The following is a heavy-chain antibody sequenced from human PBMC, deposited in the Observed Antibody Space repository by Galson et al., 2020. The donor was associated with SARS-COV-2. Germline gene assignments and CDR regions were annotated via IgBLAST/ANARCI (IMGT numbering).Heavy chain of an antibody. CDR3: ARHVRSSGLVSDI. CDR2: IYYRGGT. D-gene: IGHD3-22*01. V-gene: IGHV4-39*01. CDR1: GGSVSSTAYY. J-gene: IGHJ3*02. Sequence: SETLSLTCTVSGGSVSSTAYYWGWIRQPPGKGLESIGSIYYRGGTSYNPSLKSRLTMSVDTSKNQFSLNLKSVTAADTAVYYCARHVRSSGLVSDIWGQGTMVSVSS.